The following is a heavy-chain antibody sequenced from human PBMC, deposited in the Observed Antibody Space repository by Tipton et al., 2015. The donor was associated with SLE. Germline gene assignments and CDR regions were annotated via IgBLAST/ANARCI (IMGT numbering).Heavy chain of an antibody. Sequence: TLSLTCSVSGGSVSDYYWIWLRQSPVKGLEGIGFTSNRGSTDTNPSLKTRGTISVDTSKNDFSLRLTPVTAADTAVYYWVRPTTGLYITWSRNVFDIWAPGANVTVSS. V-gene: IGHV4-59*02. J-gene: IGHJ3*02. D-gene: IGHD3-10*01. CDR2: TSNRGST. CDR3: VRPTTGLYITWSRNVFDI. CDR1: GGSVSDYY.